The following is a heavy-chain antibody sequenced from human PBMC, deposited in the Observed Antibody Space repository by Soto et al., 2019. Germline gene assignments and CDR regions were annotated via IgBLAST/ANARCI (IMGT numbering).Heavy chain of an antibody. J-gene: IGHJ5*02. V-gene: IGHV1-69*13. D-gene: IGHD1-1*01. Sequence: ASVKVSCKASGGTFSSYAISWVRQAPGQGLEWMGGIIPIFGTANYAQKFQGRVTITADESTSTAYMELSSLRSEDTAVYYCARGRLEPSTFPFDPWGQGTLVTVSS. CDR1: GGTFSSYA. CDR2: IIPIFGTA. CDR3: ARGRLEPSTFPFDP.